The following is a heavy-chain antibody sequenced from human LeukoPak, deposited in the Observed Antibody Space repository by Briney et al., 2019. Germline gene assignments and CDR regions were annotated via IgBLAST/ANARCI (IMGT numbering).Heavy chain of an antibody. V-gene: IGHV3-74*01. D-gene: IGHD5-24*01. Sequence: PGGSLRLACVASGFTFRNYWMHWVRQVPGKGLVWVSRIKSDGIGTNYADSVKGRFTISRDNAKNTLYLQMNSLRAEDTAVYYCASRRDGYNAFDIWGQGTMVTVSS. CDR3: ASRRDGYNAFDI. CDR1: GFTFRNYW. CDR2: IKSDGIGT. J-gene: IGHJ3*02.